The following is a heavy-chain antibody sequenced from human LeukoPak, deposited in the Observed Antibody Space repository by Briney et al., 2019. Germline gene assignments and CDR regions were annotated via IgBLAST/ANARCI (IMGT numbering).Heavy chain of an antibody. V-gene: IGHV4-38-2*02. CDR2: IYHSGST. J-gene: IGHJ4*02. D-gene: IGHD3-3*01. Sequence: SETLSLTCTVSGYSISSGYYWGWIRQPPGKGLVWIGSIYHSGSTYYNPSLKSRVTISVDTSKNQFSLKLSSVTAADTAVYYCARAVSYYDFWSGYYRTYYFDYWGRGTLVTVSS. CDR1: GYSISSGYY. CDR3: ARAVSYYDFWSGYYRTYYFDY.